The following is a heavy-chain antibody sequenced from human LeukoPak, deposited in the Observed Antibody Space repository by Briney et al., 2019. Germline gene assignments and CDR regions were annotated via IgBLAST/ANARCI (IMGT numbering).Heavy chain of an antibody. Sequence: SQTLSLTCTVSGGSISSGSYYWSWIRQPAGKGLEWIGRIYTSGSTNYNPSLKSRVTISVDTSKNQFSLKLSSVTAADTAVYYCASAALPSSSWYNFDIWGQGTMVTVSS. CDR2: IYTSGST. J-gene: IGHJ3*02. CDR3: ASAALPSSSWYNFDI. CDR1: GGSISSGSYY. D-gene: IGHD6-13*01. V-gene: IGHV4-61*02.